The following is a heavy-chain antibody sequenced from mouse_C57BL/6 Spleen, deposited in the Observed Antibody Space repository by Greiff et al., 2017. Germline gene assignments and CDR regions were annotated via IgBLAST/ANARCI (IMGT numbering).Heavy chain of an antibody. Sequence: QVQLQESGAELVRPGASVTLSCKASGYTFTDYEMHWVKQTPVHGLEWIGAIDPETGGTAYNQKFKGKAILTADKSSSTAYMELRSLTSEDSAVYYFTAGVYYYGRTVDYWGQGTTLTVSS. J-gene: IGHJ2*01. CDR3: TAGVYYYGRTVDY. D-gene: IGHD1-1*01. V-gene: IGHV1-15*01. CDR2: IDPETGGT. CDR1: GYTFTDYE.